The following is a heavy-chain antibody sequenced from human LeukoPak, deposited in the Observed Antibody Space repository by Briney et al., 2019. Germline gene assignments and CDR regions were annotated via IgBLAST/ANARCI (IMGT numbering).Heavy chain of an antibody. CDR2: ISGSGSST. D-gene: IGHD3-9*01. Sequence: PGGSLRLSCAASGFTFSSYGMSWVRQAPGKGLEWVSAISGSGSSTYYADSVKGRFTISRDNSKNTLYLQVNSLRAEDTAVYYCAKRLGISTGYYYMDVWGKGTTVTVSS. J-gene: IGHJ6*03. CDR3: AKRLGISTGYYYMDV. CDR1: GFTFSSYG. V-gene: IGHV3-23*01.